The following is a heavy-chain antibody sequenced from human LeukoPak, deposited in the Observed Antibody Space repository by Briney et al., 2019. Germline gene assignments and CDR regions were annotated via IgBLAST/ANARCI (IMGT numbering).Heavy chain of an antibody. CDR3: ARTGIIGYCSGGSCPFDY. V-gene: IGHV4-59*01. J-gene: IGHJ4*02. CDR2: IYYSGST. D-gene: IGHD2-15*01. Sequence: SETLSLTCTVSGGSISSYYWSWIRQPPGKGLEWIGYIYYSGSTNSNPSLKSRVTISVETSKKNQFSLKLSSVTAADTDVYYCARTGIIGYCSGGSCPFDYWGQGTLVTVSS. CDR1: GGSISSYY.